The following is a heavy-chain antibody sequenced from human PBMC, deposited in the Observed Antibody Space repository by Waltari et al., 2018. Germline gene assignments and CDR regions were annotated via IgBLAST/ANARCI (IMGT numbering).Heavy chain of an antibody. CDR3: ARISIAVADPFDY. J-gene: IGHJ4*02. D-gene: IGHD6-19*01. CDR1: GGSFSGYY. V-gene: IGHV4-34*01. Sequence: QVQLQQWGAGLLKPSETLSLTCAVYGGSFSGYYWSWIRQPPGKGLEWIGEINHSGSTNYTPSLKSRVTISVDTSKNQCSLKLSSVTAADTAVYYCARISIAVADPFDYWGQGTLVTVSS. CDR2: INHSGST.